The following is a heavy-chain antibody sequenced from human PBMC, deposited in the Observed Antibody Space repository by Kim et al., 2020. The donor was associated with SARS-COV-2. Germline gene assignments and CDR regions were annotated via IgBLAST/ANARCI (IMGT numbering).Heavy chain of an antibody. CDR3: ARPDMN. CDR2: SSSDTI. J-gene: IGHJ4*02. V-gene: IGHV3-48*02. Sequence: SSSDTIYYADSVKGRFTISRDNAKNSLYLQMNSLRDEDTAVYYCARPDMNWGQGTLVTVSS. D-gene: IGHD2-15*01.